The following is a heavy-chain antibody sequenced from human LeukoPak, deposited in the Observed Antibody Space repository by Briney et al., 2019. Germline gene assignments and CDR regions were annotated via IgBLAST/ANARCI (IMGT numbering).Heavy chain of an antibody. Sequence: GGSLRLSCAASGFTFSSYAMHWVRQAPGKGLEYVSSISRNGGSTYYANSVKGRFTISRDNSKNTLYLQMGSLRAEDMDVYYCARGEAYSSSYILDYWGQGTLVTASS. CDR1: GFTFSSYA. D-gene: IGHD6-6*01. CDR2: ISRNGGST. CDR3: ARGEAYSSSYILDY. V-gene: IGHV3-64*01. J-gene: IGHJ4*02.